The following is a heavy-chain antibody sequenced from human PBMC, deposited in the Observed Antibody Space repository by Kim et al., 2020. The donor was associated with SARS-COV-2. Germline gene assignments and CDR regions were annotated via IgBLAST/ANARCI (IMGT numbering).Heavy chain of an antibody. J-gene: IGHJ4*02. CDR2: ISYDGSNK. D-gene: IGHD6-6*01. CDR3: ARETSYSSSPY. CDR1: GFTFSSYA. V-gene: IGHV3-30-3*01. Sequence: GGSLRLSCAASGFTFSSYAMHWVRQAPGKGLEWVAVISYDGSNKYYADSVKGRFTISRDNSKNTLYLQMNSLRAEDTAVYYCARETSYSSSPYWGQGTLVTVSS.